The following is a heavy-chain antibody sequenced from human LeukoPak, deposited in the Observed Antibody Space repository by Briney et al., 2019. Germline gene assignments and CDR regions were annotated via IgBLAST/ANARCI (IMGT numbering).Heavy chain of an antibody. Sequence: SETLSLTCAVSGYSISSGYYWGWIRQPPGKGLEWIGSIYHSGSTYYNPSLKSRVTISVDTSKNQFSLKLSSVTAADTAVYYCARGEGTPPFDYWGQGTLVTVSS. CDR2: IYHSGST. V-gene: IGHV4-38-2*01. D-gene: IGHD1-14*01. CDR1: GYSISSGYY. CDR3: ARGEGTPPFDY. J-gene: IGHJ4*02.